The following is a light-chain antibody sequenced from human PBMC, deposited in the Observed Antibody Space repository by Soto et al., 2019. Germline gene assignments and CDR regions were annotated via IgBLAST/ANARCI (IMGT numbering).Light chain of an antibody. J-gene: IGLJ2*01. CDR2: EVS. CDR3: CSYAGSSTYVV. CDR1: SSDVGSYNL. Sequence: QPVLTQHASVSGSPGQSITISCTGTSSDVGSYNLVSWYQQHPGKAPKLMIYEVSKRPSGVSNRFSGSKSGNTASLTISGLQAEDEADYYCCSYAGSSTYVVFGGGTKLTVL. V-gene: IGLV2-23*02.